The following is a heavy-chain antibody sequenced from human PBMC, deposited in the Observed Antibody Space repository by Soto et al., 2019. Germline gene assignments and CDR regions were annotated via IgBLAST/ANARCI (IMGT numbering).Heavy chain of an antibody. J-gene: IGHJ2*01. Sequence: EVQLLESGGGLVQPGGSLRLSCAASGFTFTSYAMNWVRQAPGKGLEWVSVISGSGGSTYYADSVKGRFTISRDNSKNTLYLQMTSLRAEDTAVYYCAKRTTGWYFDLWGRGTLVTVSS. CDR3: AKRTTGWYFDL. CDR1: GFTFTSYA. V-gene: IGHV3-23*01. CDR2: ISGSGGST.